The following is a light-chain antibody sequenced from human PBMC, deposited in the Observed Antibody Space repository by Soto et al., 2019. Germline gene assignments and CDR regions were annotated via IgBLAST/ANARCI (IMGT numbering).Light chain of an antibody. V-gene: IGKV2-24*01. CDR2: KVS. Sequence: DVVMTQNPLSSPVTLGQPASISCRSSESLQHRDGNTYLNWLQQRPGQPPRLLIYKVSNRFSGVPARFSGRGAATDFTLKISRVEAEDVGVYYCMQATQYRPYTFGQGTKLEIK. CDR1: ESLQHRDGNTY. CDR3: MQATQYRPYT. J-gene: IGKJ2*01.